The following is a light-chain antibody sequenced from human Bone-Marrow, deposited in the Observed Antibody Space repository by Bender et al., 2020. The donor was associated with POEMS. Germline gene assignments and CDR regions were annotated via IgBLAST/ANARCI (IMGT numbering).Light chain of an antibody. CDR3: SSYTSRRTLV. V-gene: IGLV2-14*03. CDR1: FSDVGGYNF. CDR2: DVS. J-gene: IGLJ3*02. Sequence: QSALTQPASVSGSPGQSITISCTGTFSDVGGYNFVSWYQQHPGKVPKLLIYDVSNRPSGVSNRFSGSKSGNTASLTISGLQPEDEADYYCSSYTSRRTLVFGGGTKLTVL.